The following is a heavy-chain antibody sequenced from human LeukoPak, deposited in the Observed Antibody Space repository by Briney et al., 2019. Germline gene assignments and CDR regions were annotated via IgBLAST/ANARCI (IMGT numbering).Heavy chain of an antibody. J-gene: IGHJ6*02. D-gene: IGHD1-7*01. V-gene: IGHV4-31*03. Sequence: SETPSLTCTVSGGSISSGGYYWSWIRQHPGKGLEWIGYIYYSGSTYYNPSLKSRVTISVDTSKNQFSLKLSSVTAADTAVYYCARGRLELNYYYYGMDVWGQGTTVTVSS. CDR1: GGSISSGGYY. CDR2: IYYSGST. CDR3: ARGRLELNYYYYGMDV.